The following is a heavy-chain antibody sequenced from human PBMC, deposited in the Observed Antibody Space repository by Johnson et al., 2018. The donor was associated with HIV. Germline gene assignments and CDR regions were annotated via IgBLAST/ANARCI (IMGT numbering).Heavy chain of an antibody. CDR2: ISWNSGSI. Sequence: VQLVESGGGLVQPGRSLRLSCAASGFRFDDYAMHWVRQAPGKGLEWVSGISWNSGSIGYADSEKGRFTISRDNAKNSLYLEMNSLRAEDTAMYYCAKGLVTYYYGLVIWGQGTMVTVSS. J-gene: IGHJ3*02. V-gene: IGHV3-9*01. CDR3: AKGLVTYYYGLVI. D-gene: IGHD3-10*01. CDR1: GFRFDDYA.